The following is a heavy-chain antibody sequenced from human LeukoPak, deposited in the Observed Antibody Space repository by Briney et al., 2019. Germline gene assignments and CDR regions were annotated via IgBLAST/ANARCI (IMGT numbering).Heavy chain of an antibody. Sequence: GGSLRLSCAASGFTFSSYGMHWVRQAPGKGLEWVAFIRYDGSNKYYADSVKGRFTISRDNSKNTLYLQMNSLRAEDTAVYYCAKDLSYYDFWSGSPEAFDIWGQGTMVTVSS. CDR3: AKDLSYYDFWSGSPEAFDI. CDR2: IRYDGSNK. CDR1: GFTFSSYG. V-gene: IGHV3-30*02. D-gene: IGHD3-3*01. J-gene: IGHJ3*02.